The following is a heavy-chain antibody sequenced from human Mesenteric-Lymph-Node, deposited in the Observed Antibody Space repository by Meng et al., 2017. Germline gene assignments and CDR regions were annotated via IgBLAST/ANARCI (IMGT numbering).Heavy chain of an antibody. CDR2: INSDGSIT. CDR1: GFTLTSYY. V-gene: IGHV3-74*03. D-gene: IGHD4-17*01. CDR3: ASQTNTGH. J-gene: IGHJ4*02. Sequence: LSLTCAASGFTLTSYYMHWVRQAPGKGLVWVSAINSDGSITTYADSVKGRFTISRDNAKNTLYLQMDSLRGEDTAVYYCASQTNTGHWGQGALVTVSS.